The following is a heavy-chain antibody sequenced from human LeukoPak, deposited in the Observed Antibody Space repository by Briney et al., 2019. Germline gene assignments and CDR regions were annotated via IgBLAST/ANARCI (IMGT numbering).Heavy chain of an antibody. CDR1: GYSFTSYW. J-gene: IGHJ4*02. CDR3: ARCRAMGSTSCYLSI. V-gene: IGHV5-51*01. Sequence: GESLKISCKGSGYSFTSYWIGWVRQMPGKGLEWMGVIYPGDSDTRYSPSFQGQVTISADKSISTAYLQWSSLKASDTAMYYCARCRAMGSTSCYLSIWGQGTLVTVSS. CDR2: IYPGDSDT. D-gene: IGHD2-2*01.